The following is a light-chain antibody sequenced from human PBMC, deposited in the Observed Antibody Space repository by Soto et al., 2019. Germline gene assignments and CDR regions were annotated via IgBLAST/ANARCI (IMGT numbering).Light chain of an antibody. J-gene: IGKJ4*01. CDR3: QQYNNWP. CDR1: QSVSSN. CDR2: GAS. Sequence: EIVMTQSPATLSVSPGERATLSCRASQSVSSNLAWYQQKPGQAPRLLIYGASTRATGIPARFSGSGSGTEFTLTISSLQSEDFAVSYCQQYNNWPFGGGTKVEIK. V-gene: IGKV3-15*01.